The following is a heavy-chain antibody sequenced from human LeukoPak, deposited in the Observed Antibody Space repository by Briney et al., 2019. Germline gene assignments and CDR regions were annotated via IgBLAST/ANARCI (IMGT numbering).Heavy chain of an antibody. CDR3: ARLNTAGGNNY. CDR2: ISSSSSTI. Sequence: GGSLRLSCAASGFTLTTYSMNWVRQAPGKGLEWVSYISSSSSTIYYADSVEGRFTISRDNAKNTVYLQLSSLRAEDTAVYYCARLNTAGGNNYWGQGALVTVSS. D-gene: IGHD1/OR15-1a*01. J-gene: IGHJ4*02. V-gene: IGHV3-48*04. CDR1: GFTLTTYS.